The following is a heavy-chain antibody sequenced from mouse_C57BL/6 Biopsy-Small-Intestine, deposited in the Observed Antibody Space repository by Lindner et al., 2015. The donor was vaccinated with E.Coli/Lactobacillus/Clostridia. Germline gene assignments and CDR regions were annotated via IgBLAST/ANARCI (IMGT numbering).Heavy chain of an antibody. J-gene: IGHJ2*01. CDR1: GYTFTSYG. D-gene: IGHD2-5*01. CDR2: IFPRSGNT. V-gene: IGHV1-81*01. Sequence: VQLQESGAELARPGASVKLSCKASGYTFTSYGTSWVKQRTGQGLEWIGEIFPRSGNTHYNEKFKGKATLTADKSSSTAYMELRSLTSEDSAVYFCARAYSNWDYWGQGTTLTVSS. CDR3: ARAYSNWDY.